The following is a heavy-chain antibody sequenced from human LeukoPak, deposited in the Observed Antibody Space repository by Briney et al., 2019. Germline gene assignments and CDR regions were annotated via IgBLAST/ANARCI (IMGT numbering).Heavy chain of an antibody. Sequence: GGSLRLSCAASGFIFSSYAMSWVRQAPGKGLEWVSAISGSGGSTYYADSVKGRFTISRDNSKNTLYLQMNSLSAEDTAVYYCAKAHVPRYDYVWGSYRYPFDYWGQGTLVTVSS. CDR2: ISGSGGST. CDR3: AKAHVPRYDYVWGSYRYPFDY. J-gene: IGHJ4*02. CDR1: GFIFSSYA. V-gene: IGHV3-23*01. D-gene: IGHD3-16*02.